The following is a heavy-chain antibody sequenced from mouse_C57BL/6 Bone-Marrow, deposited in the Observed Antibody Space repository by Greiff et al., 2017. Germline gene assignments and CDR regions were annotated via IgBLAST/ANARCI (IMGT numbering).Heavy chain of an antibody. Sequence: VQLQQSGAELAKPGASVKLSCKASGYTFTSYWMHWVKQRPGQGLEWIGYINPSSGYTKSNQKFKGKATLTADKSSSTAYMQLSSLTYEDSAVYDCARRKAYFITTVWGQGTLVTVSA. CDR1: GYTFTSYW. CDR2: INPSSGYT. D-gene: IGHD1-1*01. J-gene: IGHJ3*01. V-gene: IGHV1-7*01. CDR3: ARRKAYFITTV.